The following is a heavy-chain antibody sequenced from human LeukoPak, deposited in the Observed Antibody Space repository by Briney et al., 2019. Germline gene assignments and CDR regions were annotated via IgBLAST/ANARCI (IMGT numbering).Heavy chain of an antibody. D-gene: IGHD3-22*01. Sequence: GGSLRLSCAASGFTVNNKYMTWVRQAPGKGLEWVSLIYNDGRTYYADSAKGRCTISRDNLKNVLYLQMNSLKVEDTALYYCARGLFLSGYLDAFDIWGQGTVVTVSS. CDR2: IYNDGRT. V-gene: IGHV3-53*01. CDR3: ARGLFLSGYLDAFDI. J-gene: IGHJ3*02. CDR1: GFTVNNKY.